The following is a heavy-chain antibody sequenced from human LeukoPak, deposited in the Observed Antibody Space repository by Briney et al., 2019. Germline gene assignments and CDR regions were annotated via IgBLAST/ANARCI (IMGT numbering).Heavy chain of an antibody. D-gene: IGHD3-22*01. CDR3: ARGDQRYYYDSSGYYSY. Sequence: GASVKVSCKASGYTFTGYYMHWVRQAPGQGLEWMGRINPNSGGTNYAQKFQGRVTMTRDTSISTAYMELSRLRFDDTAVYYCARGDQRYYYDSSGYYSYWGQGTLVTVSS. CDR1: GYTFTGYY. J-gene: IGHJ4*02. CDR2: INPNSGGT. V-gene: IGHV1-2*06.